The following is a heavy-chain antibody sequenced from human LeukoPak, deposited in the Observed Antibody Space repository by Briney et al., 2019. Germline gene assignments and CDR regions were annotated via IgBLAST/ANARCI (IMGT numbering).Heavy chain of an antibody. CDR2: INPNSGGT. J-gene: IGHJ5*02. Sequence: ASVKVSCKASGYTFTGYYMHWVRQAPGQGLEWMGRINPNSGGTNYAQKFQGRVTMTRDTSISTAYMELSRLRSDDTAVYYCARGYYGSGSHNWFDPWGQGTLVTVSS. CDR3: ARGYYGSGSHNWFDP. CDR1: GYTFTGYY. D-gene: IGHD3-10*01. V-gene: IGHV1-2*06.